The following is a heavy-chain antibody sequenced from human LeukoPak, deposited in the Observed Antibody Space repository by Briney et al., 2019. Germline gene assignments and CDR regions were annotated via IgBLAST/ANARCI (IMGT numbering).Heavy chain of an antibody. CDR1: GVTISSQA. CDR3: AKRGTAGSWNPEDY. D-gene: IGHD1-1*01. V-gene: IGHV3-23*01. CDR2: IGSGGST. Sequence: HPGGSLRLSCVASGVTISSQAMSWVRQAAGKGLEWVSTIGSGGSTYYADTVKGRFTISRGNSKNTLSLQMNSLRAEDTAVYYCAKRGTAGSWNPEDYWGQGTLVTVSS. J-gene: IGHJ4*02.